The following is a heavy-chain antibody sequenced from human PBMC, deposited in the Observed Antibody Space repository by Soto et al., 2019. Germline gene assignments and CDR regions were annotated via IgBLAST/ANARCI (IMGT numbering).Heavy chain of an antibody. J-gene: IGHJ4*02. CDR3: AIAPMVRGVLTTYNDS. CDR2: IYYSGST. CDR1: GGSISSGDYY. Sequence: SETLSLTCTVSGGSISSGDYYWSWIRQPPGKGLEWIGYIYYSGSTYYNPSLKSRVTISVDTSKNQFSLKLSSVTAADTAVYYCAIAPMVRGVLTTYNDSWGQGTLVTVSS. D-gene: IGHD3-10*01. V-gene: IGHV4-30-4*01.